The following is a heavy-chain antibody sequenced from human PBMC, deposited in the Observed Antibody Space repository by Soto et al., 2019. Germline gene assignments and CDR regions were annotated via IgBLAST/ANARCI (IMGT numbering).Heavy chain of an antibody. D-gene: IGHD2-2*01. V-gene: IGHV4-39*01. CDR1: GGSISSSSYY. CDR3: ARQGPAAADDNNWFDP. J-gene: IGHJ5*02. Sequence: QLQLQESGPGLVKPSETLSLTCTVSGGSISSSSYYWGWIRQPPGKGLEWIGSIYYSGSTYYNPSLKSRVTISVDTSKNQFSLKLSSVTAADTAVYYCARQGPAAADDNNWFDPWGQGTLVTVSS. CDR2: IYYSGST.